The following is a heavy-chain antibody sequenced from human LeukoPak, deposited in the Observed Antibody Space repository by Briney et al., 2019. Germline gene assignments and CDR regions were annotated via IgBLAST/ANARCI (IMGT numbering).Heavy chain of an antibody. J-gene: IGHJ4*02. Sequence: SQTLSLTCAISGDSVSSNSDAWNWIRQSPSRGLEWLGRTYYRSKWYYDYAVAVKSRISINPDTSKNQFSLKLSSVTAADTAVYYCARTLSGWYSYYFDYWGQGTLVTVSS. D-gene: IGHD6-19*01. CDR1: GDSVSSNSDA. V-gene: IGHV6-1*01. CDR3: ARTLSGWYSYYFDY. CDR2: TYYRSKWYY.